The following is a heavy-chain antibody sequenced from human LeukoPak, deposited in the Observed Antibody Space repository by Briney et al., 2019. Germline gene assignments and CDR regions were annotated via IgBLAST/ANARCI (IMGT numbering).Heavy chain of an antibody. V-gene: IGHV3-74*01. D-gene: IGHD2-21*01. CDR2: VNSDGSTT. CDR3: ARDVWGDRDSYFDI. CDR1: GFPFSNYW. J-gene: IGHJ4*02. Sequence: GGSLRLSCAASGFPFSNYWMHWVRQAPGKGLVWVSRVNSDGSTTNYADSVKGRFTISRDNAENTLYMRMNSLRAEDTAVYYCARDVWGDRDSYFDIWGQGALVTVSS.